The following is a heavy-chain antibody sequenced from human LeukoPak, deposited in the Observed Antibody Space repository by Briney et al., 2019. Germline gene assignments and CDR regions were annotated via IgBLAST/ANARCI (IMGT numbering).Heavy chain of an antibody. V-gene: IGHV4-39*07. CDR3: GRDSVEMGTIHSDY. CDR1: GGSISSSNYF. Sequence: SETLSLTCTVSGGSISSSNYFWGWIRPAPGKGLEWIGSINYSGSTYYNPSLKSRVTISADMSKNQFSLRLYSVTAADTAVYYCGRDSVEMGTIHSDYWGQGTLVTVSS. D-gene: IGHD5-24*01. CDR2: INYSGST. J-gene: IGHJ4*02.